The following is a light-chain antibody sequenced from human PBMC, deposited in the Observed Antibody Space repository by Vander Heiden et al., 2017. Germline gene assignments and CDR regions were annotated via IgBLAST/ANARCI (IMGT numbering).Light chain of an antibody. CDR3: TAWDDSLSGWV. CDR1: SPNIRSSY. V-gene: IGLV1-47*02. Sequence: QSVLTQPPSASGTPGQRVTISCYGSSPNIRSSYVGWYQQLPGTAPKRPIYSNDQRPSGVPDRFSGSKAGTSASLAISGLRSEDEADYYCTAWDDSLSGWVFGGGTKLTVL. CDR2: SND. J-gene: IGLJ3*02.